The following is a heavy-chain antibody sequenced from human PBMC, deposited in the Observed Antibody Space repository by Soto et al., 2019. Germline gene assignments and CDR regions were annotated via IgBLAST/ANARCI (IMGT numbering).Heavy chain of an antibody. CDR3: AAGEASSRNLAPYYLDF. Sequence: SETLSLTCTVSGGSMRNYFWTWIRQPPGKGLEWIGYIHYSGTTSFFPSYNPSLRSRVTISEDTSKNQFSLKLLSVATADTAVYFCAAGEASSRNLAPYYLDFWGQGTLVTVSS. J-gene: IGHJ4*02. CDR1: GGSMRNYF. D-gene: IGHD6-13*01. V-gene: IGHV4-59*01. CDR2: IHYSGTT.